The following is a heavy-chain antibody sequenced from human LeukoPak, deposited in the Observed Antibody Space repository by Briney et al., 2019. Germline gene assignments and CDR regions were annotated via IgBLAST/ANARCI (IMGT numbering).Heavy chain of an antibody. J-gene: IGHJ4*02. CDR1: GGSINSGIYY. D-gene: IGHD3-22*01. CDR2: IYTSGST. V-gene: IGHV4-61*02. Sequence: PSETLSLTCTVSGGSINSGIYYWNWIRQPAGKGLEWIGRIYTSGSTNYNPSLKSRVTISIDTSKNQFSLKLSSVTAADTAVYYCARHEDDSSGYYYYFDYWGQGTLVTVSS. CDR3: ARHEDDSSGYYYYFDY.